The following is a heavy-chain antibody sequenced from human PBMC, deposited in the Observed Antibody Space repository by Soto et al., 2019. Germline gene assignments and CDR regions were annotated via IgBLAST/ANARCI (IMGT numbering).Heavy chain of an antibody. D-gene: IGHD2-2*01. Sequence: ASVKVSCKASGYTFTSYDINWVRQATGQGLEWMGWMNPNSGNTGYAQKFQGRVTMTRNTSISTAYMELSSLRSEDTAVYYCARGLAYCSSTSCYARWFDPWGQGTLVTVSS. CDR3: ARGLAYCSSTSCYARWFDP. CDR1: GYTFTSYD. V-gene: IGHV1-8*01. CDR2: MNPNSGNT. J-gene: IGHJ5*02.